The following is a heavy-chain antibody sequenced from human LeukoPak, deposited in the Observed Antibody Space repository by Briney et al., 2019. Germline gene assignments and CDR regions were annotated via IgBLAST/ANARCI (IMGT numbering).Heavy chain of an antibody. CDR1: GGTFSSYA. V-gene: IGHV1-18*01. CDR3: AREVYYYDSSGYPDY. CDR2: ISAYNGNT. D-gene: IGHD3-22*01. J-gene: IGHJ4*02. Sequence: ASVKVSCKASGGTFSSYAISWVRQAPGQGLEWMGWISAYNGNTNYAQKLQGRVTMTTDTSTSTAYMELRSLRSDDTAVYYCAREVYYYDSSGYPDYWGQGTLVTVSS.